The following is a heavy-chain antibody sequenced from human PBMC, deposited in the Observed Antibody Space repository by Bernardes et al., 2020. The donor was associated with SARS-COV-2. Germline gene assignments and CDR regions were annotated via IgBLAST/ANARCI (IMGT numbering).Heavy chain of an antibody. V-gene: IGHV3-33*01. CDR3: ARARQGGGQEANYYYGMDV. CDR1: GFTFSSYG. Sequence: GGSRRLSCAASGFTFSSYGMHWVRQAPGKGLEWVAVIWYDGSNKYYADSVKGRFTISRDNSKNTLYLQMNSLRAEDTAVYYCARARQGGGQEANYYYGMDVWGQGTTVTVSS. D-gene: IGHD3-16*01. CDR2: IWYDGSNK. J-gene: IGHJ6*02.